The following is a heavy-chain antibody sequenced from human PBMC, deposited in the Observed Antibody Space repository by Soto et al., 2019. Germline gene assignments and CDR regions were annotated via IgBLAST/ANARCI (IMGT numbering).Heavy chain of an antibody. Sequence: SETLSLISPVYGGSFSVYYWSWIRQPPGKGLECIVEINHSGSTNYNPSLKSRVTISVDTSKNQFSLKLSSVTAADTAVYYCARDPIFSSSSWYYYYGMYVWGQGTPVTV. D-gene: IGHD6-13*01. CDR3: ARDPIFSSSSWYYYYGMYV. J-gene: IGHJ6*02. CDR1: GGSFSVYY. CDR2: INHSGST. V-gene: IGHV4-34*01.